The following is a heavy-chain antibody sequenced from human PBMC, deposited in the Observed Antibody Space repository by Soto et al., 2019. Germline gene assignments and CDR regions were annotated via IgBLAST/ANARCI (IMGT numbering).Heavy chain of an antibody. J-gene: IGHJ4*02. CDR3: ARGGDYFDY. V-gene: IGHV4-30-2*01. CDR1: GGSVRGGGYS. CDR2: IWXSGST. Sequence: TLSLTCAVSGGSVRGGGYSWSWIRQPPGKGMEWXGYIWXSGSTYYNPSXXRRVTISXXRSKNQLSMRLSSVTAADTAVYYCARGGDYFDYWGQGTLVTVSS.